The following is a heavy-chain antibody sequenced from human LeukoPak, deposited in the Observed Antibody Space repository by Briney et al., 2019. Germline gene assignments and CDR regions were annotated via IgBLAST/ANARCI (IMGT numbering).Heavy chain of an antibody. D-gene: IGHD3-3*01. CDR3: TRGVLEWLFDF. CDR2: IYASGST. Sequence: KPSDTLSLTCTVSGASMSSFYWTWVRQPAGKRLEWIGRIYASGSTNYTPSLQSRVTMSVDTSKSQFSLNLNSVTAADTAVYYCTRGVLEWLFDFWGPGTLVTVSS. V-gene: IGHV4-4*07. J-gene: IGHJ4*02. CDR1: GASMSSFY.